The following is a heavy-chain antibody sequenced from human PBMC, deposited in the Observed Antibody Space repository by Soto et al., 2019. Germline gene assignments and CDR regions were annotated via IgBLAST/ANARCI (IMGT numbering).Heavy chain of an antibody. D-gene: IGHD2-15*01. V-gene: IGHV4-59*08. CDR3: ARRWGRSFDY. CDR1: GGSISNYY. J-gene: IGHJ4*02. Sequence: QVQLQESGPGLVKPSETLSLTCTVSGGSISNYYWSWIRQPPGKGLEWIGYIYYSGSTNYNPSLTSRVTISVDTSKNQFSLKRSSVTAADTAVYYCARRWGRSFDYWGQGTLVTVSS. CDR2: IYYSGST.